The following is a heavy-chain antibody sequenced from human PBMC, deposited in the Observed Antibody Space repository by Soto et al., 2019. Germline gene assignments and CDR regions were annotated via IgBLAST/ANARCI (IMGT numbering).Heavy chain of an antibody. CDR3: ARDRRNGIDY. J-gene: IGHJ4*02. CDR2: INGGNGNT. V-gene: IGHV1-3*01. Sequence: ASVKVSCKASGNTVPNYAIHWVRQAPGQRLEWMGWINGGNGNTYYSEHFQGRVTITRDTSASTAYMELSSLRSEDTAVYYCARDRRNGIDYWGQGTLVTVSS. CDR1: GNTVPNYA. D-gene: IGHD1-1*01.